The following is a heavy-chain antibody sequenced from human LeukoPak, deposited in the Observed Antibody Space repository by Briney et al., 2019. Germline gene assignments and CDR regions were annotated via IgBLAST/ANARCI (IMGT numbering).Heavy chain of an antibody. J-gene: IGHJ4*02. CDR2: ISSSGYTT. CDR1: GFTFSDYY. Sequence: GGSLRLSCAASGFTFSDYYMSWIRQTPGKGLEWVSYISSSGYTTYHADSVKGRFTGSRHDSKNTLDLQMNSLKPDDTAVYYCLRQGVGSPPRWGQGTLVTVSS. V-gene: IGHV3-11*01. CDR3: LRQGVGSPPR. D-gene: IGHD1-26*01.